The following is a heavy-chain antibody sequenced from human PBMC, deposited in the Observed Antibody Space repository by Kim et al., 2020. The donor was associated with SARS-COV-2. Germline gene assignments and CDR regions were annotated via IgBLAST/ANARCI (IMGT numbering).Heavy chain of an antibody. Sequence: SETLSLTCTVFGGSLTNYFWSWIRQPPGKGLEWIGEINHSGSINYNPSLRSRVIMSVDPSKNQFSLKLNSMTGADTAVYYCARGQLSRYYYGSVIYYKEGGGVWFDPWGQGTLVTVSS. CDR1: GGSLTNYF. CDR3: ARGQLSRYYYGSVIYYKEGGGVWFDP. V-gene: IGHV4-34*01. J-gene: IGHJ5*02. D-gene: IGHD3-10*01. CDR2: INHSGSI.